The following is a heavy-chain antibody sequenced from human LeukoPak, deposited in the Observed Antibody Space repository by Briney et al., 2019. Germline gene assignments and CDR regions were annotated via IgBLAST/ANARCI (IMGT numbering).Heavy chain of an antibody. CDR3: ARGNSNLRLFDP. J-gene: IGHJ5*02. V-gene: IGHV1-8*02. CDR1: GGTFSSYA. Sequence: ASVKVSCKASGGTFSSYAISWVRQAPGQGLEWMGWMNPNSGNTGYAQKFQGRVTMTRNTSISTAYMELSSLRSEDTAVYYCARGNSNLRLFDPWGQGTLVTVSS. D-gene: IGHD6-25*01. CDR2: MNPNSGNT.